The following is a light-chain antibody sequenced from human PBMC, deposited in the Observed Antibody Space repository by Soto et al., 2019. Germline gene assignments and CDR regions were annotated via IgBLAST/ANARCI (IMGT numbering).Light chain of an antibody. CDR3: QQANYFPAT. V-gene: IGKV1D-12*01. Sequence: DLQMTQSPSSVSASVGDRVTITCRASQGISRWLAWYQQKPGEAPKLLIYAASNLQSGVPSRFSGSGSGTDFTLIISSLQPEDFATYDCQQANYFPATFGPGTKVDFK. CDR1: QGISRW. CDR2: AAS. J-gene: IGKJ3*01.